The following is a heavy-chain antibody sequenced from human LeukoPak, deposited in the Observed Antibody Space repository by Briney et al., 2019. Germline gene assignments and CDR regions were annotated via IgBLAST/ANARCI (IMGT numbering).Heavy chain of an antibody. CDR3: ARGARGSSVNNDWFDP. Sequence: SETLSLTCTVSGGSIGSTSYYWGWTRQPPGKGLEWIGSIYYSGSTYYNPSLKSRVTISVDTSKNQFSLKLNSVTAADTAVYYCARGARGSSVNNDWFDPWGQGTLVTVSS. J-gene: IGHJ5*02. V-gene: IGHV4-39*01. CDR2: IYYSGST. D-gene: IGHD1/OR15-1a*01. CDR1: GGSIGSTSYY.